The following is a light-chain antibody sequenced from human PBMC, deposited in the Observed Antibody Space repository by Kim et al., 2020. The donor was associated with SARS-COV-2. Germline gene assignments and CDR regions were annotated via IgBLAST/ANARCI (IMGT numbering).Light chain of an antibody. J-gene: IGLJ2*01. CDR2: GKN. Sequence: VAWGQTVKIPCQGASLRSYYAALYQQRPRQGPILVIYGKNHRPSGIPDRFSGASSGNTASLTITGTQAGDEAYYYCNARDNNDNVVFAGGTQLTVL. CDR3: NARDNNDNVV. V-gene: IGLV3-19*01. CDR1: SLRSYY.